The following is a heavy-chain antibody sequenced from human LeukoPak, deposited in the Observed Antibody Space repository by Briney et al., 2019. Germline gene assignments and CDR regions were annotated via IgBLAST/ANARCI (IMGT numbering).Heavy chain of an antibody. D-gene: IGHD1-26*01. CDR3: ARAAAVGAEYYFDY. Sequence: GGSLRLSCAASGFTFSSYEMNWVRQAPGKGLEWVSYISSSGSTIYYADSVKGRFTIPRDNAKNSLYLQMNSLRAEDTAVYYCARAAAVGAEYYFDYWSQGTLVTVSS. J-gene: IGHJ4*02. V-gene: IGHV3-48*03. CDR1: GFTFSSYE. CDR2: ISSSGSTI.